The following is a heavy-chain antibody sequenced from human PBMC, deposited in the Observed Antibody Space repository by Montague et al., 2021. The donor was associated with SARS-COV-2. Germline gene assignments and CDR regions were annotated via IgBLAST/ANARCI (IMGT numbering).Heavy chain of an antibody. V-gene: IGHV4-59*01. D-gene: IGHD4-17*01. CDR2: INYSGST. CDR3: ARGPRYGYYFGR. Sequence: SETLSLTCTVSGGSISGYYWSWIRQPPGKGLEWIGDINYSGSTKYNPSLKSRVTISVDTSKNQFSLKLSSVTAADTAVYYCARGPRYGYYFGRRGPGTLVPVS. J-gene: IGHJ4*02. CDR1: GGSISGYY.